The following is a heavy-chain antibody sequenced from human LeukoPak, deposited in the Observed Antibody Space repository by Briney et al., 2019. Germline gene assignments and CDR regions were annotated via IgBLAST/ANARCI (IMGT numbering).Heavy chain of an antibody. CDR1: GFNFSDSR. CDR3: AKDPNGDYVGAFDT. J-gene: IGHJ3*02. CDR2: ITGSGAGT. D-gene: IGHD4-17*01. Sequence: QTGGSLRLSCATSGFNFSDSRMTWVRQAPGKGLEWVSSITGSGAGTSYADSVKGRFTISRDNSKNTLYLQMNSLRAEDTAVYYCAKDPNGDYVGAFDTWAQGTKVTVSS. V-gene: IGHV3-23*01.